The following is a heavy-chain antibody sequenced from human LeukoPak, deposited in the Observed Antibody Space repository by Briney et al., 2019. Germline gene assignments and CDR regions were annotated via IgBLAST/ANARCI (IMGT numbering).Heavy chain of an antibody. V-gene: IGHV4-38-2*02. CDR3: ARDDYGDYGY. Sequence: SETLSLTCTVSGYSINSGYYWSWIRQPPGKRLEWIGSIYYSGSTYSNPTLKSRLTISVDTSKNQISLNLTSVTAADAAVYYCARDDYGDYGYWGQGTLVTVSS. J-gene: IGHJ4*02. CDR2: IYYSGST. CDR1: GYSINSGYY. D-gene: IGHD4-17*01.